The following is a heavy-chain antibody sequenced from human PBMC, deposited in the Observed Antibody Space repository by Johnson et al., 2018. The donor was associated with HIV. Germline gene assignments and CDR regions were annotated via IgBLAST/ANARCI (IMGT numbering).Heavy chain of an antibody. V-gene: IGHV3-30-3*01. CDR2: ISYDGSNK. Sequence: QVQLVESGGGVVQPGRSLRLSCAASGFTFRSYAMHWVRQAPGKGLEWVAVISYDGSNKYYADSVKGRFTISRDNSKNTLYLQMNSLRAEDTAVYYCAREGGDGYSPSAFDIWGQGTMVTVSS. D-gene: IGHD5-24*01. J-gene: IGHJ3*02. CDR3: AREGGDGYSPSAFDI. CDR1: GFTFRSYA.